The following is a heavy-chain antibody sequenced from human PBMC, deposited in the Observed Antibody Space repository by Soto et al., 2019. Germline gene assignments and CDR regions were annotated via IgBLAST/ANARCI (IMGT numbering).Heavy chain of an antibody. CDR3: ARIYRDDSSGYYGYFDY. CDR2: IDWDDDK. D-gene: IGHD3-22*01. CDR1: GFSLTTSGMC. J-gene: IGHJ4*02. Sequence: YGPTLVNPTQTLTLTCIFSGFSLTTSGMCVSWIRQPPGKALEWLALIDWDDDKYYSTSLKTRVIISKDTSKNQVVLTMTNMDPVDTSTYYCARIYRDDSSGYYGYFDYWCQGILVTVSS. V-gene: IGHV2-70*01.